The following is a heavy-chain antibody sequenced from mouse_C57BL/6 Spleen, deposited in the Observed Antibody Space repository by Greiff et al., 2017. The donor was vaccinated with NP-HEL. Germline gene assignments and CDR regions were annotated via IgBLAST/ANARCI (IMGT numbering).Heavy chain of an antibody. V-gene: IGHV5-2*01. Sequence: EVKLVESGGGLVQPGESLKLSCESNEYEFPSHDMSWVRKTPEKRLEWVAAINSDGGSTYYPDTMERRFIIYIDNTKKTLYLQMSSLRSEDTALYYCARFSYYYAMDYWGQGTSVTVSS. CDR3: ARFSYYYAMDY. J-gene: IGHJ4*01. CDR1: EYEFPSHD. CDR2: INSDGGST.